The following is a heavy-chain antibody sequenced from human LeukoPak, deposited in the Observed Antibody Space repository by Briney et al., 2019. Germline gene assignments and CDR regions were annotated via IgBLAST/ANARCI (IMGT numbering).Heavy chain of an antibody. CDR2: IYSGGST. Sequence: GGSLRLSCAASGFTVSSNYMSWVRQAPGKGLEWVSVIYSGGSTYYADSVKGRFTISRDNSKNTLYLQMNSLRAEDTAVYYCARDYGDALFDYWGQGTLVTVSS. D-gene: IGHD4-17*01. CDR1: GFTVSSNY. V-gene: IGHV3-53*01. J-gene: IGHJ4*02. CDR3: ARDYGDALFDY.